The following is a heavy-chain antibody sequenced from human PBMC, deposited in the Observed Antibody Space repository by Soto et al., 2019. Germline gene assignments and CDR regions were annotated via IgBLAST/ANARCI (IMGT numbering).Heavy chain of an antibody. J-gene: IGHJ6*02. Sequence: QVQLVESGGGVVQPGRSLRLSCAASGFTFSSYGMHWVRQAPGKGLEWVAVISYDGSNKYYADSVKGRFTISRDNSKNTLYLQMNSLRAEDTAVYYCAKVSRAGQLELRPALYYYYYGMDVWGQGTTVTVSS. CDR2: ISYDGSNK. CDR3: AKVSRAGQLELRPALYYYYYGMDV. D-gene: IGHD1-7*01. V-gene: IGHV3-30*18. CDR1: GFTFSSYG.